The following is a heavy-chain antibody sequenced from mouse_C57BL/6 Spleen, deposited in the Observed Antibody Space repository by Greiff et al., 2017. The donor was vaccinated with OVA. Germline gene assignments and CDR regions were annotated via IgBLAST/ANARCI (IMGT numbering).Heavy chain of an antibody. Sequence: DVHLVESGGGLVKPGGSLKLSCAASGFTFSDYGMHWVRQAPEKGLEWVAYISSGSSTIYYADTVKGRFTISRDNAKNTLFLQMTSLRSEDTAMYYCARAHYDYNWFAYWGQGTLVTVSA. D-gene: IGHD2-4*01. CDR1: GFTFSDYG. V-gene: IGHV5-17*01. CDR3: ARAHYDYNWFAY. CDR2: ISSGSSTI. J-gene: IGHJ3*01.